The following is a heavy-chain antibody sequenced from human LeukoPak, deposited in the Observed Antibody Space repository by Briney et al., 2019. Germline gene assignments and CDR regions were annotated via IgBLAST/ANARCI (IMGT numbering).Heavy chain of an antibody. CDR3: AGTGCSGGSCYSDYMDV. CDR1: GFTFSTYW. J-gene: IGHJ6*03. D-gene: IGHD2-15*01. Sequence: GRSLRLSCAASGFTFSTYWMHWVRQAPGMGLVWVSRIDSDGSTTDYADSVKGRFTISSDNAKNTVYLQMNSLRAEDTAVYYCAGTGCSGGSCYSDYMDVWGKGTTVTSP. V-gene: IGHV3-74*01. CDR2: IDSDGSTT.